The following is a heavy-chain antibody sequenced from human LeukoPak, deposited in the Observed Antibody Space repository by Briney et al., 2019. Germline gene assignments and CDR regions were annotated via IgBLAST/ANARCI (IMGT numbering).Heavy chain of an antibody. CDR1: GFTFSSYA. D-gene: IGHD5-18*01. CDR2: ISGSGGST. Sequence: WGSLRLSCAASGFTFSSYAMSWARQAPGKGLEWVSAISGSGGSTYYADSVKGRFTISRDNSKNTLYLQMNSLRAEDTAVYYCAKEGAMATDYYGMDVWGQGTTVTVSS. CDR3: AKEGAMATDYYGMDV. J-gene: IGHJ6*02. V-gene: IGHV3-23*01.